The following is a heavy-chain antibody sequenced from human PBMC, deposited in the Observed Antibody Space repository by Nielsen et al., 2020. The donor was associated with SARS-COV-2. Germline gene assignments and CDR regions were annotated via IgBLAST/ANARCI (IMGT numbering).Heavy chain of an antibody. CDR3: AREGYSAAGTKFDP. D-gene: IGHD6-13*01. J-gene: IGHJ5*02. V-gene: IGHV3-53*01. Sequence: GGSLRLSCAASGFTVSSNYMSWVRQAPGKGLEWVSVIYSGGSTYYADSVKGRFTISRDNSKNTLYLQMNSLRAEDTAVYYCAREGYSAAGTKFDPWGQGTLVTVSS. CDR2: IYSGGST. CDR1: GFTVSSNY.